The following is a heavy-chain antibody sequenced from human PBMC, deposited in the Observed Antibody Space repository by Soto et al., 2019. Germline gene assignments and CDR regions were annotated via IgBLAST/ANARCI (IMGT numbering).Heavy chain of an antibody. D-gene: IGHD3-3*01. Sequence: SETLSLTCTVSGGSVSSGSYYWSWIRQPPGKGLEYIGYLYYSGSTNYNPSLKSRVTISVDTPKNQFSLKLTSVTAADTAIYFCARGQAFWTGYYRMPDYFDYWGRGTLVTVSS. CDR3: ARGQAFWTGYYRMPDYFDY. J-gene: IGHJ4*02. CDR1: GGSVSSGSYY. CDR2: LYYSGST. V-gene: IGHV4-61*01.